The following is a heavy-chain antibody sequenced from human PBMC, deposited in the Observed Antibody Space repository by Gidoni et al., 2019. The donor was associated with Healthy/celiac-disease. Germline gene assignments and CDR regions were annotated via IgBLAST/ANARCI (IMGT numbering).Heavy chain of an antibody. CDR3: AKGRGYGYGTYYYGMDV. CDR2: ISWDGGST. J-gene: IGHJ6*02. CDR1: GFPFDAYT. Sequence: EVQLVESGGVVVQPGGSLRLSCAASGFPFDAYTMHWVRQAPGKGLEWVSLISWDGGSTYYADSVKGRFTISRDNSKNSLYLQMNSLRTEDTALYYCAKGRGYGYGTYYYGMDVWGQGTTVTVSS. V-gene: IGHV3-43*01. D-gene: IGHD5-18*01.